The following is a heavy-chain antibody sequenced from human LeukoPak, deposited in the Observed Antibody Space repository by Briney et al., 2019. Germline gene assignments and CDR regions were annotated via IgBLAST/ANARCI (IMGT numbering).Heavy chain of an antibody. CDR1: GFTFSSYG. Sequence: GGSLRLSCAASGFTFSSYGMHWVRQAPGKGLEWVAVIWYDGSNKYYADSVKGRFTISRDNSKNTLYLRMNSLRAEDTAVYYCARGVATTIQGIDYWGQGTLVTVSS. CDR2: IWYDGSNK. CDR3: ARGVATTIQGIDY. V-gene: IGHV3-33*01. D-gene: IGHD2-21*02. J-gene: IGHJ4*02.